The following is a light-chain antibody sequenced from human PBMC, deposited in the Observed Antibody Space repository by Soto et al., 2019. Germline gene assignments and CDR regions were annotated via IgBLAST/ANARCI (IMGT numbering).Light chain of an antibody. J-gene: IGKJ1*01. CDR3: QHYGDSRT. CDR1: QSVTSNY. Sequence: EIVLTQSPGTLSLSPGERATLSCRASQSVTSNYLAWYQQKPGQAPRLLVYGASSRATGISDRFSGSGSGTDFTLTISRLEPEDFAVYYCQHYGDSRTFGQGTKVEVK. CDR2: GAS. V-gene: IGKV3-20*01.